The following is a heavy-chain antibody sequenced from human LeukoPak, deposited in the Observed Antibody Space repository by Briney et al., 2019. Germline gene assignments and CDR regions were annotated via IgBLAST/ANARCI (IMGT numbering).Heavy chain of an antibody. V-gene: IGHV3-74*01. CDR2: INSDGSST. Sequence: HPGGSLRLSCAASGFTFSSYWMHWVRQAPGKGLVWVSRINSDGSSTSYADSVKGRFTISRDNAKNALYLQMNSLRAEDTAVYYCAREGREVPMDVWGQGTTVTVSS. CDR3: AREGREVPMDV. D-gene: IGHD1-26*01. J-gene: IGHJ6*02. CDR1: GFTFSSYW.